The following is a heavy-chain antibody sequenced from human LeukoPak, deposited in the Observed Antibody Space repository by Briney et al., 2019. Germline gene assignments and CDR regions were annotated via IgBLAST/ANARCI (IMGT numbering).Heavy chain of an antibody. CDR3: ARDVPTYYDFWTQRDAFDI. J-gene: IGHJ3*02. CDR1: GYSISSGYY. Sequence: PSETLSLACTVSGYSISSGYYWGWIRQPPGKGLEWIGSIYHSGSTYYNPSLKSRVTISVDTSKNQFSLKLSSVTAADTAVYYCARDVPTYYDFWTQRDAFDIWGQGTMVTVSS. V-gene: IGHV4-38-2*02. CDR2: IYHSGST. D-gene: IGHD3-3*01.